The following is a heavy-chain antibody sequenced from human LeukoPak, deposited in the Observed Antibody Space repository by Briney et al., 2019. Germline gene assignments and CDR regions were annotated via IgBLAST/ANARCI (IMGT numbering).Heavy chain of an antibody. D-gene: IGHD2-2*01. CDR3: ARLSDTEGSSTSYRASDV. Sequence: PGGSLRLSCAASGFTFTTHWMTWVRQAPGKGLEWVANIRQDGSDKHYLESVKGRFTISRDNAKNSLYLQMNSLRAEDTAVYYCARLSDTEGSSTSYRASDVWGQGTVVTVSS. V-gene: IGHV3-7*01. CDR2: IRQDGSDK. CDR1: GFTFTTHW. J-gene: IGHJ3*01.